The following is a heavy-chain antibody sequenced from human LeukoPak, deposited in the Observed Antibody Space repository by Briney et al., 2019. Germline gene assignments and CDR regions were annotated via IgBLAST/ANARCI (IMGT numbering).Heavy chain of an antibody. CDR1: GFPFNTFA. Sequence: GGSLRLSCAASGFPFNTFAMRWVRQAPGKGPEWVSGISETGTRTYYSDSVKGRFATSRDNSKNTLFLQLSSLRAEDTAVYYCAKYYFDSTGNYHFFYYGLDVWGQGTTVTVSS. CDR2: ISETGTRT. D-gene: IGHD3-22*01. CDR3: AKYYFDSTGNYHFFYYGLDV. V-gene: IGHV3-23*01. J-gene: IGHJ6*02.